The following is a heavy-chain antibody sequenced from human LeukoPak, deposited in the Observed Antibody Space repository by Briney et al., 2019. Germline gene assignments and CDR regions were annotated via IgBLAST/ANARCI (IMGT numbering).Heavy chain of an antibody. D-gene: IGHD3-22*01. V-gene: IGHV5-51*01. Sequence: GEPLKISCKGSGYSFTSYWIGWVRQMPGKGLEWMGIIYPGDSDTRYSPSFQGQVTISADKSISTAYLQWSSLKASDTAMYYCARLRGIPDSYYYDSSGYYVGDAFDIWGQGTMVTVSS. J-gene: IGHJ3*02. CDR1: GYSFTSYW. CDR2: IYPGDSDT. CDR3: ARLRGIPDSYYYDSSGYYVGDAFDI.